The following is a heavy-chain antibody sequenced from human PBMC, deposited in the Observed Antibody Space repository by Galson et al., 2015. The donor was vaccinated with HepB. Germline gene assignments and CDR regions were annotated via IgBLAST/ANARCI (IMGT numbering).Heavy chain of an antibody. CDR1: GYTFTGYY. D-gene: IGHD2-15*01. CDR3: AVVEVAATPGG. CDR2: INPNSGGT. J-gene: IGHJ4*02. V-gene: IGHV1-2*06. Sequence: GYTFTGYYMHWVRQAPGQGLEWMGRINPNSGGTNYAQKFQGRVTMTRDTSISTAYMELSRLRSDDTAVYYCAVVEVAATPGGWGQGTLVTVSS.